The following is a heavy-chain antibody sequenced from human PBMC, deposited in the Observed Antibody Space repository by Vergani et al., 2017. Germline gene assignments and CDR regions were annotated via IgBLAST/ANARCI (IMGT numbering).Heavy chain of an antibody. V-gene: IGHV1-46*01. D-gene: IGHD1-14*01. CDR2: INPSGGST. CDR3: ARDPRTRRTDYYYYGMDV. J-gene: IGHJ6*02. CDR1: GYTFTSYY. Sequence: QVQLVQSGAEVKKPGASVKVSCKASGYTFTSYYMHWVRQAPGQGLEWMGIINPSGGSTSYAQKFQGRVTMTRDTSTSTVYMELSSLRSEDTAVYYCARDPRTRRTDYYYYGMDVWGQGTTVTVSS.